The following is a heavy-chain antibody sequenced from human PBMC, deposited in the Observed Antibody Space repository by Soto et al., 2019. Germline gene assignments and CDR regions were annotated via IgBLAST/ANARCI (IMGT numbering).Heavy chain of an antibody. D-gene: IGHD6-19*01. CDR2: ISGSGTTA. J-gene: IGHJ3*02. V-gene: IGHV3-23*01. Sequence: GGSVRLSCAASGFVFSSYAMSWVRQAPGEGLEWVSAISGSGTTAYYADSVKGRFIFSRDNPKNTMYLQMNSLRAEDMAVYFCAKTTDGWFSAFEIWGQGTVVTVSS. CDR3: AKTTDGWFSAFEI. CDR1: GFVFSSYA.